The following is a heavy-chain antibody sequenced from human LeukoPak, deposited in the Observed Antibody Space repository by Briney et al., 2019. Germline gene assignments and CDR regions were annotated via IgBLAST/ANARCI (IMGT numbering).Heavy chain of an antibody. V-gene: IGHV3-74*01. CDR2: INSDGSST. D-gene: IGHD5-18*01. CDR3: ARGYSYGSHFDS. Sequence: GGSLRLSCAASGFTFSSYWMHWVRQAPGKGLVWVSRINSDGSSTNYADSVKGRFTISRDNAKNSLYLQMNSLRAEDTAVYYCARGYSYGSHFDSWGQGTLVTVSS. J-gene: IGHJ4*02. CDR1: GFTFSSYW.